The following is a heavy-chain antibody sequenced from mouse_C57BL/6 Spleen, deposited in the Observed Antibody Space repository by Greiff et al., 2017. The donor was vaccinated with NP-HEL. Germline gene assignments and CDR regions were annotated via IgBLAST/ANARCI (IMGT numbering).Heavy chain of an antibody. CDR1: GYTFTSYW. V-gene: IGHV1-53*01. J-gene: IGHJ3*01. D-gene: IGHD2-4*01. CDR3: ARERSIYYEYGGWFAY. Sequence: QVQLQQPGTELVKPGASVKLSCKASGYTFTSYWMHWVKQRPGQGLEWIGNINPSNGGTNYNEKFKSKATLTVDKSSSTAYMQLSSLTSEDSVVYYCARERSIYYEYGGWFAYWGQGTLVTVSA. CDR2: INPSNGGT.